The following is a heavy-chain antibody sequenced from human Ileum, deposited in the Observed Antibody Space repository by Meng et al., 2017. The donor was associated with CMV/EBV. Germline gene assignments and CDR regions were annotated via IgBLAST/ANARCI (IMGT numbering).Heavy chain of an antibody. CDR2: VFYSGNS. CDR1: GGSLSNNNYF. D-gene: IGHD1-14*01. J-gene: IGHJ4*02. V-gene: IGHV4-39*07. CDR3: ARVRALITLFDY. Sequence: HLQLQESVPGLVKPSETLSLTCIVSGGSLSNNNYFWGWIRQPPGKGLEWIGSVFYSGNSYYNPSLKSRVTISVDTSKNQLSLKVNSVTAADTAVYYCARVRALITLFDYWGQGTLVIVSS.